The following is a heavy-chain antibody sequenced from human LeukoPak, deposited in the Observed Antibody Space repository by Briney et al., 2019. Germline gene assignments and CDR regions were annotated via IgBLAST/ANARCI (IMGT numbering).Heavy chain of an antibody. J-gene: IGHJ5*02. CDR2: INHSGST. D-gene: IGHD4-11*01. CDR1: GGSFSGYY. CDR3: ARDYSNYFSYVDP. Sequence: PSETLSLTCAVYGGSFSGYYWSWIRQPPGKGLECIGEINHSGSTNYNPSLKSRVTISVDTSKNQFSLKLSSVTAADTAVYYCARDYSNYFSYVDPWGQGTLVTVSS. V-gene: IGHV4-34*01.